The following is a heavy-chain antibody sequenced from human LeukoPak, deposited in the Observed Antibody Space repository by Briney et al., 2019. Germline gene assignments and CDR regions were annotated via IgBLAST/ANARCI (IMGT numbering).Heavy chain of an antibody. Sequence: ASVKVSCKASGYTFTGYYIHWVRQAPGQGLEWMGWINPNSGGTNYAQKFQGRVTMTRDTSISTAYMELSRLRSDDTAVYYCARGPTVITHYYYYYMDVWGKATTVTVSS. CDR1: GYTFTGYY. CDR2: INPNSGGT. J-gene: IGHJ6*03. CDR3: ARGPTVITHYYYYYMDV. V-gene: IGHV1-2*02. D-gene: IGHD4-11*01.